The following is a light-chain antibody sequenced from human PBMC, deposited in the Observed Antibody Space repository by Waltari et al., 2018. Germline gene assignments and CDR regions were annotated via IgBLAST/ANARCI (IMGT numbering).Light chain of an antibody. CDR2: RND. CDR1: SFNIGGNY. CDR3: AAWDDSLSASL. Sequence: QTVLTQPPSVSGTPGQRVTISCSGSSFNIGGNYVYWFKQLPGTTPKLLIYRNDERPSGVPDRISGSKSGTSASLAISGLRSEDEAHYYCAAWDDSLSASLFGGGTKLTVL. J-gene: IGLJ3*02. V-gene: IGLV1-47*01.